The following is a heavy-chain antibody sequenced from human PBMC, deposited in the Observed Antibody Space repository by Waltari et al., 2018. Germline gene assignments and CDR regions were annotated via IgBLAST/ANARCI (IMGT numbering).Heavy chain of an antibody. CDR2: IKQDGSEK. Sequence: EVQLVESGGGLVQPGGSLRLSCAASGSTFGSFGMIWVSQAPGKGVEGVASIKQDGSEKYYVDSVKGRFTISRDNVDYSLFLQMSTLRAEDTAVYYCARLLGGVTTFDSWGQGTLVTVSS. V-gene: IGHV3-7*01. D-gene: IGHD3-16*01. J-gene: IGHJ4*02. CDR1: GSTFGSFG. CDR3: ARLLGGVTTFDS.